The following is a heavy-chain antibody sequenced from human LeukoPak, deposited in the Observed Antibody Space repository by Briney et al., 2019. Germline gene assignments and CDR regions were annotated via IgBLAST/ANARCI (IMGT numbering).Heavy chain of an antibody. CDR3: AREIVTTPDAFDI. CDR2: ISSSSTYI. CDR1: GFTFSSYS. V-gene: IGHV3-21*01. Sequence: GGSLRLSCAASGFTFSSYSMNWVRQAPGKGLEWVSFISSSSTYIYYADSVKGRFTVSRDNAKNSLSLQLNSLRAEDTAVYYCAREIVTTPDAFDIWGQGTVVTVSS. J-gene: IGHJ3*02. D-gene: IGHD2-15*01.